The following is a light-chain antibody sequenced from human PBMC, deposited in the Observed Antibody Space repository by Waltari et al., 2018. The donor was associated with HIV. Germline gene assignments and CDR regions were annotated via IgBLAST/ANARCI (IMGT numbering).Light chain of an antibody. V-gene: IGLV2-23*01. J-gene: IGLJ3*02. CDR3: SSSVGGSSLL. CDR2: DDN. Sequence: QSALTQPASVSGSPGPSITISCTRVSSDVDTYSFVSWYQRRPGTSPKLMIYDDNKRPSGVSNRFSGSKSGNTASLKISGLQAEDEALYFCSSSVGGSSLLFGGGTTVTVL. CDR1: SSDVDTYSF.